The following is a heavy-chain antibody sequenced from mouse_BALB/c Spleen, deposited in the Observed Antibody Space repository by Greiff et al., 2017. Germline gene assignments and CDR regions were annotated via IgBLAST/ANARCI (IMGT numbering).Heavy chain of an antibody. CDR1: GFTFSSYG. Sequence: EVQGVESGGDLVKPGGSLKLSCAASGFTFSSYGMSWVRQTPDKRLEWVATISSGGSYTNYPDSVKGRFTISRDNAKNTLYLQMSSLKSEDTAMYYCARSMITTSWYFDVWGAGTTVTVSS. CDR3: ARSMITTSWYFDV. J-gene: IGHJ1*01. CDR2: ISSGGSYT. D-gene: IGHD2-4*01. V-gene: IGHV5-6*01.